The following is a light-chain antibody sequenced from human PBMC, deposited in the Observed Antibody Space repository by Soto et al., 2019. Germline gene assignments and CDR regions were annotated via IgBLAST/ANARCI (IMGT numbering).Light chain of an antibody. CDR1: SSDIGAYNY. CDR3: CSYAGTYTFV. CDR2: DVS. J-gene: IGLJ1*01. Sequence: QSVLTQPRSVSGSPGQSVTISCAGTSSDIGAYNYVSWYQHHPGKVPKLMIYDVSKRPSGVPNRSSGSRSGDTASLTISGLQAEDEADYYCCSYAGTYTFVFGSGTKLTVL. V-gene: IGLV2-11*01.